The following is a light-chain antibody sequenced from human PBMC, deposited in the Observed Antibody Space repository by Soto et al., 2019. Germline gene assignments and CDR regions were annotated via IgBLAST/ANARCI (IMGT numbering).Light chain of an antibody. Sequence: EIVLTQSPATLSLSPGETATLSCRASQSVGSHLAWYQQKPGQAPRLLIYGASTRATGIPARFSGSGSGTEFTLTISSLEYEDFEVYYCQQYNHLITFGQGTRLEIK. V-gene: IGKV3-15*01. CDR1: QSVGSH. CDR2: GAS. J-gene: IGKJ5*01. CDR3: QQYNHLIT.